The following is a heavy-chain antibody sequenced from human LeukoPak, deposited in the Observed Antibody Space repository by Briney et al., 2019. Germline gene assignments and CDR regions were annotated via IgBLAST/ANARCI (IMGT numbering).Heavy chain of an antibody. CDR2: ITHSGST. CDR1: GGSFSGKY. CDR3: ARDLMT. Sequence: SETLSLTCAVYGGSFSGKYWTWLRQPPHKGLEWIGEITHSGSTYYNPSLKSRVTISVDTSRNQFSLKLNSVAAADTAVYYCARDLMTWGQGTLVTVSS. J-gene: IGHJ4*02. V-gene: IGHV4-34*01.